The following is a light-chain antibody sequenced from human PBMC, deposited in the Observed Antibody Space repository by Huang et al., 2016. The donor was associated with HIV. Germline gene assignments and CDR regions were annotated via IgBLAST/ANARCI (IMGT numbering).Light chain of an antibody. CDR3: QQYYNWPPRYT. Sequence: EIVMTQSPATLSVSPGERATLSCRASQSVDSNLAWYQRKPDEAPRLLIYAASTRATGIPPRFSGSGSGTEFTLTITSLQSEDFAVYCCQQYYNWPPRYTFGQGTKLEIK. J-gene: IGKJ2*01. CDR2: AAS. V-gene: IGKV3-15*01. CDR1: QSVDSN.